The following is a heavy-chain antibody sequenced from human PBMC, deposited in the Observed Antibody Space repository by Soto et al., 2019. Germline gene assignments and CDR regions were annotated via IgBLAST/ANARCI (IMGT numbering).Heavy chain of an antibody. CDR3: ATVHGNSPSFDY. D-gene: IGHD4-4*01. CDR1: GFTFSMSA. CDR2: TGLNGRTT. J-gene: IGHJ4*02. Sequence: EVQILESGGGLVQPGGSLRLSCAASGFTFSMSAMSWVRQAPGKGLEWVSTTGLNGRTTYYADSVKGRFTVSRDNSKNPLDLQMNSLRAEDTAVYYCATVHGNSPSFDYWGQGTLVTVSS. V-gene: IGHV3-23*01.